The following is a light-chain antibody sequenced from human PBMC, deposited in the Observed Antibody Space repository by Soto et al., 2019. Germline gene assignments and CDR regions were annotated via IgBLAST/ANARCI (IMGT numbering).Light chain of an antibody. CDR2: YAS. V-gene: IGKV1-5*01. Sequence: DIQMTQSPSTLSASVGDRVTITCRASQSIGSWLAWYQQKPGKAPKLLIYYASTLESGVPSRFSGSGSGTEFTPTISSLQPDDCATYYCQQYNSYSPWKFGQGTKVEI. CDR1: QSIGSW. J-gene: IGKJ1*01. CDR3: QQYNSYSPWK.